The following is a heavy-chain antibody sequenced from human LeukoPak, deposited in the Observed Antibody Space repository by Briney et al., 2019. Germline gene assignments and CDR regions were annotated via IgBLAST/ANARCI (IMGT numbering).Heavy chain of an antibody. Sequence: SETLSLTCTVSGYSISSGYYWSWIRQSPGKGLEWIGEINHSGSTNYNPSLKSRVTISVDTSKNQFSLKLSSVTAADTAVYYCARAGFGLAPLRGTPFDYWGQGTLVTVSS. CDR2: INHSGST. CDR1: GYSISSGYY. D-gene: IGHD3-10*01. V-gene: IGHV4-38-2*02. CDR3: ARAGFGLAPLRGTPFDY. J-gene: IGHJ4*02.